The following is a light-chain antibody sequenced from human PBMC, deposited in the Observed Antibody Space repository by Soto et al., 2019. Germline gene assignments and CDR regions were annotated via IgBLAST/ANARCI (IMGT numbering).Light chain of an antibody. J-gene: IGLJ1*01. CDR3: SSYTSSSSYV. V-gene: IGLV2-14*01. CDR1: SSDVGGYNY. Sequence: VLTQPASVSGSPGQSITISCTGTSSDVGGYNYVSWYQQHPGKAPKLMIYEVSNRPSGVSNRFSGSKSGNTASLTISGLQAEDEADYYCSSYTSSSSYVFGTGTKVTVL. CDR2: EVS.